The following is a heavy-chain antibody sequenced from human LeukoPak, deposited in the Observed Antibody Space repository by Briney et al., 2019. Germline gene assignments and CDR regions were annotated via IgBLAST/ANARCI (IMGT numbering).Heavy chain of an antibody. V-gene: IGHV4-30-4*01. CDR1: GGSISSGDYY. D-gene: IGHD3-22*01. CDR2: IYYSGST. Sequence: PSETLSLTCTVSGGSISSGDYYWSWIRQPPGKGLEWIGYIYYSGSTYYNPSLKSRVTISVDTSKNQFSLKLSSVTAADTAVYYCARALKRITMIVVTQDAFDIWGQGTMVTVSS. CDR3: ARALKRITMIVVTQDAFDI. J-gene: IGHJ3*02.